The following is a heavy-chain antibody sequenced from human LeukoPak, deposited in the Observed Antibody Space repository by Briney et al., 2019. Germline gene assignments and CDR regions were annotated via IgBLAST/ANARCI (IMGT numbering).Heavy chain of an antibody. CDR3: ARALYYCDSSGEVDY. CDR2: INPSGGST. V-gene: IGHV1-46*01. Sequence: GASVKVSCTASGYTFTSYYMHWVRQAPGQGLEWMGIINPSGGSTSYAQKFQGRVTMTRDTSTSTVCMELSSLRSEDTAVYYCARALYYCDSSGEVDYWGQGTLVTVSS. J-gene: IGHJ4*02. D-gene: IGHD3-22*01. CDR1: GYTFTSYY.